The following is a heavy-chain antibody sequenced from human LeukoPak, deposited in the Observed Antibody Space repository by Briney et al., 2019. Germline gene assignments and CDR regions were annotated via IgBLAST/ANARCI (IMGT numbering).Heavy chain of an antibody. Sequence: SETLSLTCTVSGGSISSYYWSWIRQPPRKGLEWIGYIYYSGSTNYNPSLKSRVTISVDTSKNQFSLKLSSVTAADTAVYYCARVWAVDRRAFGELLFDYWGQGTLVTVSS. CDR3: ARVWAVDRRAFGELLFDY. CDR1: GGSISSYY. V-gene: IGHV4-59*01. D-gene: IGHD3-10*01. J-gene: IGHJ4*02. CDR2: IYYSGST.